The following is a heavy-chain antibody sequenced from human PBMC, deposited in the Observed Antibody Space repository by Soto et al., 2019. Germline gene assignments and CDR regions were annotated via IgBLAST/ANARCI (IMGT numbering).Heavy chain of an antibody. Sequence: EVQLVESGGDLVQPGGSLRLSCAASGFTFSDHYMDWVRQAPGKGLEWVGLIRNKANRYTTEYTASVRGRFTISRDDSENTLYLQMNPLKSEDTAVYYSLDCGRSAFDSLGQGALVTVSS. J-gene: IGHJ4*02. CDR1: GFTFSDHY. CDR2: IRNKANRYTT. CDR3: LDCGRSAFDS. V-gene: IGHV3-72*01. D-gene: IGHD2-21*01.